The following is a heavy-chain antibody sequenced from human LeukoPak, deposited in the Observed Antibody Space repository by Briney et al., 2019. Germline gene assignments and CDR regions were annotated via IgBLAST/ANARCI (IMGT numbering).Heavy chain of an antibody. J-gene: IGHJ4*02. CDR1: GYTFTNYY. CDR3: ARGGYYYDSSGYYDALFGY. V-gene: IGHV1-46*01. Sequence: ASVKVCCKASGYTFTNYYMHWVRQAPGQGLEWMGIINPSGGSTTYAQKFQGRVTMTRDTSTSTVHMELSSLRSEDTAVYYCARGGYYYDSSGYYDALFGYWGQGTLVTVSS. CDR2: INPSGGST. D-gene: IGHD3-22*01.